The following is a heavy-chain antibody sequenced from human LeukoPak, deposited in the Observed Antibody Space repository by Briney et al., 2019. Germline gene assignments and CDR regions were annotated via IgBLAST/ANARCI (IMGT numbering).Heavy chain of an antibody. J-gene: IGHJ5*02. D-gene: IGHD3-3*01. Sequence: SVKVSCKASGGTFSSYAISWVRQAPGQGLEWMGGIIPIFGTANYAQKFQGRVTITADESTSTAYMELSSLRSEDTAVYYCGRYTHPYYDFWSGPSRNWFDPWGQGTLVTVSS. CDR3: GRYTHPYYDFWSGPSRNWFDP. CDR2: IIPIFGTA. V-gene: IGHV1-69*13. CDR1: GGTFSSYA.